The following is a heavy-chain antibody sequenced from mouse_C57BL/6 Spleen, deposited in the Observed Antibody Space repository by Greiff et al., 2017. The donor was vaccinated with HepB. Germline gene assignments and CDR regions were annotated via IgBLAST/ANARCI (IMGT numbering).Heavy chain of an antibody. Sequence: QVQLQQSGAELMKPGASVKLSCKATGYTFTGYWIEWVKQRPGHGLEWIGEILPGSGSTNYNEKFKGKATFTADTSSTTAYMQRSSLTTEASAIYYCARETTVVATDYFAYWGQGTTLTVSS. CDR3: ARETTVVATDYFAY. CDR1: GYTFTGYW. D-gene: IGHD1-1*01. CDR2: ILPGSGST. V-gene: IGHV1-9*01. J-gene: IGHJ2*01.